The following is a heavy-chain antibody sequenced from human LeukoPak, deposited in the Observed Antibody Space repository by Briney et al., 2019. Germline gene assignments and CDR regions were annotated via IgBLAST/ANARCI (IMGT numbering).Heavy chain of an antibody. CDR3: ARMTYYFDSSAYYTDYYMDV. V-gene: IGHV4-38-2*02. D-gene: IGHD3-22*01. CDR1: DYSINSGYY. CDR2: MYHSGST. Sequence: SETLSLTCTVSDYSINSGYYWGWIRQPPGKGLEWIGSMYHSGSTYYNPSLKSRVTMSVDSSKNQFSLKLSSVAAADTAVYYCARMTYYFDSSAYYTDYYMDVWGKGTTVTVSS. J-gene: IGHJ6*03.